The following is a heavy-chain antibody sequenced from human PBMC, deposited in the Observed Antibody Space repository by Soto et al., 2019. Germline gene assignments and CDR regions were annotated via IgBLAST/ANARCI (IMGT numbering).Heavy chain of an antibody. CDR2: INHSGST. CDR3: AQVVVAATPHYYYGMDV. V-gene: IGHV4-34*01. J-gene: IGHJ6*02. CDR1: GGSFSGYY. D-gene: IGHD2-15*01. Sequence: QVQLQQWGAGLLKPSETLSLTCAVYGGSFSGYYWSWIRQPPGKGLEWIGEINHSGSTNYNPSLKTRVTISVDTSKNQFSLKLSSVTAADTAVYYCAQVVVAATPHYYYGMDVWGQGTTVTVSS.